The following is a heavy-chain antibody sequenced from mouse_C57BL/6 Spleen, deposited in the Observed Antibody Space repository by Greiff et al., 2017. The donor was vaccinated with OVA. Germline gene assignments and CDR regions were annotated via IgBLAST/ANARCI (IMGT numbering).Heavy chain of an antibody. Sequence: VQLQQSGPELVKPGASVKMSCKASGYTFTDYNMPWVKQSHGKSLEWIGYINPNNGGTSYNQKFKGKATLTVNKSSSTAYMELRSLTSEDSAVYYCARNYDPAWFAYWGQGTLVTVSA. CDR2: INPNNGGT. D-gene: IGHD2-4*01. J-gene: IGHJ3*01. V-gene: IGHV1-22*01. CDR3: ARNYDPAWFAY. CDR1: GYTFTDYN.